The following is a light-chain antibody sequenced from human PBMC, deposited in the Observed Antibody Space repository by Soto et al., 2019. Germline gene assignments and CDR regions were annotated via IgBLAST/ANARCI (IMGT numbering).Light chain of an antibody. Sequence: SSELTQPPSVSVAPGQTARITCGGTNIGSKSVHWYQQKPGQAPVLVVYDDSDRPSGIPERFSGSNSGNTATLTISRVEAGDEADYYCQVWDSSSDQYVFGTGTKVTVL. CDR2: DDS. CDR3: QVWDSSSDQYV. V-gene: IGLV3-21*02. J-gene: IGLJ1*01. CDR1: NIGSKS.